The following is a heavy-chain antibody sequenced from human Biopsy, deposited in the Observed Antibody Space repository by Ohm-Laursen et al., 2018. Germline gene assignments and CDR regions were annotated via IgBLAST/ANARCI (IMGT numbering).Heavy chain of an antibody. CDR3: ARHPTGFWFDP. V-gene: IGHV4-38-2*01. CDR2: IFQNGYT. CDR1: GHSVRSGYY. J-gene: IGHJ5*02. Sequence: PSDTLSLTCAVSGHSVRSGYYWGWIRQPPGKGLEWIGSIFQNGYTYYNPSLETRVTISVDTSKDQFSLKLTSVAAADTAVYYCARHPTGFWFDPWGQGTLVIVSS.